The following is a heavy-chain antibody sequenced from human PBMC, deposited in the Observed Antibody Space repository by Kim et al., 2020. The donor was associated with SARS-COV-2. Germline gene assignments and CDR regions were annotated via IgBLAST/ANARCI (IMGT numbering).Heavy chain of an antibody. D-gene: IGHD2-2*02. J-gene: IGHJ6*03. CDR3: ARGRRITCSSTSCYIWGNYYYYYSMDV. CDR2: INHSGST. V-gene: IGHV4-34*01. Sequence: SETLSLTCAVYGGSFSGYYWSWIRQPPGKGLEWIGEINHSGSTNYNPSLKSRVTISVDTSKNQFSLKLSSVTAADTAVYYCARGRRITCSSTSCYIWGNYYYYYSMDVWGKGPTVTVSS. CDR1: GGSFSGYY.